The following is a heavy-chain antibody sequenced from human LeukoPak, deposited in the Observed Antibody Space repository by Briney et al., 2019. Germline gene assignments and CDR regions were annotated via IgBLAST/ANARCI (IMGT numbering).Heavy chain of an antibody. Sequence: GGSLRLSCTGSGFSFSSYGMHWVRQAPGKGLEWMAFIRSDGSNKYYADSVKGRFTISRDNSKNTLYLQMNSLRAEDTAVYYCARILDSAWGELGYWGQGTLVTVSS. CDR2: IRSDGSNK. CDR3: ARILDSAWGELGY. CDR1: GFSFSSYG. J-gene: IGHJ4*02. V-gene: IGHV3-30*02. D-gene: IGHD6-19*01.